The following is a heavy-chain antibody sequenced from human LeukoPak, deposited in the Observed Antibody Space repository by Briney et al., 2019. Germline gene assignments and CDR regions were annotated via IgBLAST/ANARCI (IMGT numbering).Heavy chain of an antibody. J-gene: IGHJ6*02. CDR1: GYTFTSYG. CDR3: GRDMRWFGYYYYGMDV. CDR2: ISAYNGNT. V-gene: IGHV1-18*01. Sequence: ASVKVSCKASGYTFTSYGISWVRQAPGQGLEWMGWISAYNGNTNYAQKVRGRVTMTTDTSTGTAYMELRSLRSDDTAVYYCGRDMRWFGYYYYGMDVWGQGTTVTVSS. D-gene: IGHD3-10*01.